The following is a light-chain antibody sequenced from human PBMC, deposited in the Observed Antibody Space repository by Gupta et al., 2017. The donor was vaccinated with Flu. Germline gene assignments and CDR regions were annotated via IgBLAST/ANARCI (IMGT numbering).Light chain of an antibody. CDR1: SLRNSY. J-gene: IGLJ2*01. V-gene: IGLV3-19*01. Sequence: GDSLRNSYASWYQQKPVQDPVLVIYAKNIRPSGIPDRFSGSSSGNTASLTITGAQAEGEADYYCNSRDITDNHQSVFGGGTKLTVL. CDR3: NSRDITDNHQSV. CDR2: AKN.